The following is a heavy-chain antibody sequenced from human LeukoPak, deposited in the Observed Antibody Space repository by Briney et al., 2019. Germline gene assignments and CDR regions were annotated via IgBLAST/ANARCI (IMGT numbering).Heavy chain of an antibody. CDR3: ARGDSSGSYLLAFDI. J-gene: IGHJ3*02. Sequence: PLASVKVSCKASGGTFSSYAISWVRQAPGQGLEWMGGIIPIFGTANYAQKFQGRVTITADKSTNTAYMELSSLRSEDTAVYYCARGDSSGSYLLAFDIWGQGTMVTVSS. CDR2: IIPIFGTA. V-gene: IGHV1-69*06. D-gene: IGHD1-26*01. CDR1: GGTFSSYA.